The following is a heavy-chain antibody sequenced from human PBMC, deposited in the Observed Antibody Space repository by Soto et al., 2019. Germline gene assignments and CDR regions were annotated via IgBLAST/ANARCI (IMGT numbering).Heavy chain of an antibody. CDR1: GFTFSSYG. J-gene: IGHJ1*01. V-gene: IGHV3-33*01. Sequence: QVQLVESGGGVVQPGRSLRLSCAASGFTFSSYGMHWVRQAPGKGLEWVAVIWYDGSNKYYADSVKGRFTISRDNSKNTLDLQMNSLRAEDTAVYYCAGDGGVTGGEYFQHWGQGTLVTVSS. CDR3: AGDGGVTGGEYFQH. CDR2: IWYDGSNK. D-gene: IGHD2-15*01.